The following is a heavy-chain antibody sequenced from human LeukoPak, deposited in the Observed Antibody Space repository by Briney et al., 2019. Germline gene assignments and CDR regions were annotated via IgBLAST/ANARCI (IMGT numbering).Heavy chain of an antibody. CDR3: ARGGKNYYYYYMDV. CDR1: GGSFSGYY. D-gene: IGHD4-23*01. CDR2: INHSGST. V-gene: IGHV4-34*01. Sequence: PSEILSLTCAVYGGSFSGYYWSWLRQPPGKGLEWIGEINHSGSTNYNPSLKSRVTISVDTSKNQFSLKLSSVTAADTAVYYCARGGKNYYYYYMDVWGKGTTVTVSS. J-gene: IGHJ6*03.